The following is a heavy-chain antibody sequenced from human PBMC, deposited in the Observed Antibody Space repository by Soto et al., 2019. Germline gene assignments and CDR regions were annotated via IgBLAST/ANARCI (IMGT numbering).Heavy chain of an antibody. D-gene: IGHD3-22*01. J-gene: IGHJ4*02. CDR2: IYYSGST. Sequence: QVQLQESGPGLVKPSETLSLTCTVSGGSVSSGTYYWSWIRQPPGKGLEWIGYIYYSGSTNYNPSLKSRVTILVDTSKNQFSLKLSSVTAADTAVYYCARFYDSSGYRVDYWGQGTLVTVSS. CDR1: GGSVSSGTYY. V-gene: IGHV4-61*01. CDR3: ARFYDSSGYRVDY.